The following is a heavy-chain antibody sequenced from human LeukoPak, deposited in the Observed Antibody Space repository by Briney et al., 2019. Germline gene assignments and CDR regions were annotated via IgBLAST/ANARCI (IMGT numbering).Heavy chain of an antibody. V-gene: IGHV3-53*01. CDR2: IYSGGST. D-gene: IGHD3-10*01. CDR3: ARAKPKNMVRGLIMRRESRYYFDY. CDR1: GFTVSSNY. J-gene: IGHJ4*02. Sequence: GGSLRLSCAASGFTVSSNYMSWVRQAPGKGLEWVSVIYSGGSTYYADSVKGRFTISRDNSKSTLYIQMNSLRAEDTAVYYCARAKPKNMVRGLIMRRESRYYFDYWGQGTLVAVSS.